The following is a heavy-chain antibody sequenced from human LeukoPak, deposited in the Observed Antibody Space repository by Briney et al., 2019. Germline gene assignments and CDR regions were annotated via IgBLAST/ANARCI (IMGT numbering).Heavy chain of an antibody. V-gene: IGHV3-30*02. CDR2: IWYDGSNK. Sequence: GGSLRLSCAASGFTFSSYAMSWVRQAPGKGLEWVAVIWYDGSNKYYADSVKGRFTISRDNSKNTLYLQMNSLRAEDTAVYYCAKEGIAALKEMGFDYWGQGTLVTVSS. CDR1: GFTFSSYA. D-gene: IGHD6-13*01. J-gene: IGHJ4*02. CDR3: AKEGIAALKEMGFDY.